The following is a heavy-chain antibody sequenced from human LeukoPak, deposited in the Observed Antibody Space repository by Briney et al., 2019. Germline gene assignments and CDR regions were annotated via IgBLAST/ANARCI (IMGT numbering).Heavy chain of an antibody. CDR1: GFTFSSYA. J-gene: IGHJ4*02. D-gene: IGHD6-6*01. CDR3: AKDYLYRSSSN. V-gene: IGHV3-23*01. CDR2: ISGGCDST. Sequence: GGSLRLSCAASGFTFSSYAMTWVRQAPGKGPEWVSAISGGCDSTYYADSVKGRFTISRDNSKNTLYLQMSSLRVEDAAVYYCAKDYLYRSSSNWGQGTLVTVSS.